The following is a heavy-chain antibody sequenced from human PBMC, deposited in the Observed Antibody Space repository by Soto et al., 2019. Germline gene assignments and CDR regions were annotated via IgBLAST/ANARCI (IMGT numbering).Heavy chain of an antibody. CDR3: ARPRVGDMSYFDY. Sequence: GASLKISCKGSGYSFSTYWIAWLRQMPGKGLEWMGIIYPGDSDIRYSPSFQGQVTISADKSISTAYLQWSSLKASDTAMYYCARPRVGDMSYFDYWGQGTLVTVSS. J-gene: IGHJ4*02. CDR1: GYSFSTYW. V-gene: IGHV5-51*01. D-gene: IGHD1-26*01. CDR2: IYPGDSDI.